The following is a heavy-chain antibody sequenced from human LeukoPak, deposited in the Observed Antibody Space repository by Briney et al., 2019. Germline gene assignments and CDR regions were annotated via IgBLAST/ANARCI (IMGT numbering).Heavy chain of an antibody. CDR1: GYSISSGYY. J-gene: IGHJ4*02. V-gene: IGHV4-38-2*01. CDR3: ARVVVVVAAREYYFDY. D-gene: IGHD2-15*01. Sequence: SETMSLTCAVSGYSISSGYYWGWIRQPPGKGLEWIGSIYHSGSTYYNPSLKSRVTISVDTSKNQFSLKLSSVTAADTAVYYCARVVVVVAAREYYFDYWGQGTLVTVSS. CDR2: IYHSGST.